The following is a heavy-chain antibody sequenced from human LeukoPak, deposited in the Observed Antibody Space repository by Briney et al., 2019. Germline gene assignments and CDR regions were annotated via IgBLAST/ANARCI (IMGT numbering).Heavy chain of an antibody. D-gene: IGHD3-22*01. J-gene: IGHJ4*02. CDR2: IYTSGST. V-gene: IGHV4-61*02. Sequence: SQTLSLTCTVSGASISSGSYYWSWIRRPAGKGLEWIGRIYTSGSTNYNPSLKSRVTLSVDTSKNQFSLRLTSVTAADTAVYYCARADYDNVDWGQGTLVTVSS. CDR3: ARADYDNVD. CDR1: GASISSGSYY.